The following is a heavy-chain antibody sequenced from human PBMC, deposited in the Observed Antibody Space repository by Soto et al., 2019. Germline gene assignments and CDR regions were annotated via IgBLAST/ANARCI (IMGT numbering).Heavy chain of an antibody. J-gene: IGHJ5*02. CDR1: GSDITTYY. CDR3: ARCPIDHNWFDP. CDR2: IYDTGST. Sequence: SETLSLTCTVSGSDITTYYWSWLRQSPGKGLEWIGHIYDTGSTTYNPSLKSRVTISVDTSNKQFSLRLTSVTAADTAVYYCARCPIDHNWFDPWGQGTLVTVPQ. D-gene: IGHD3-9*01. V-gene: IGHV4-59*01.